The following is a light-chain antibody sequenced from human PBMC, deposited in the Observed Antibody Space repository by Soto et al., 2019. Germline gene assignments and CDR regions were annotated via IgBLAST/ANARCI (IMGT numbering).Light chain of an antibody. CDR3: CTYTGSGTFYV. CDR1: NSDVGSYDL. J-gene: IGLJ1*01. CDR2: EAF. V-gene: IGLV2-23*01. Sequence: QYALTQPASVSGSPGQSITISCTGTNSDVGSYDLVSWYQQHPGKAPKLIIYEAFKRPSGVSNRFSGSKSDNTASLTISGLQAEDEAEYYCCTYTGSGTFYVFGTGTKLTVL.